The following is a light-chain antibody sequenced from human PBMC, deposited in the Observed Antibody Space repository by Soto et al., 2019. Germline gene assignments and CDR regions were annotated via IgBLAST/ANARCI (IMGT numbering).Light chain of an antibody. Sequence: QSVLTQPPSASGTPGQRVTISCSGSSSNIGSNTVNWYQQLPGTAPKLLIYADNIRPSGVPDRFSGSKSATSASLAITGLQPDDEADYYCQSYDRSLVGLVFGAGTKLTVL. CDR1: SSNIGSNT. CDR3: QSYDRSLVGLV. V-gene: IGLV1-44*01. CDR2: ADN. J-gene: IGLJ3*02.